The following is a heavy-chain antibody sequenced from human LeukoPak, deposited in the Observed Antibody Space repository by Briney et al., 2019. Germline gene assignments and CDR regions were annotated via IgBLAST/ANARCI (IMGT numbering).Heavy chain of an antibody. CDR3: APYYFDSSGYYLDY. CDR1: RGSISSSSYY. V-gene: IGHV4-39*01. Sequence: SETLSLTCTVSRGSISSSSYYWGWIRQPPGKGLEWIGSIYYSGSPYYNPSLKSRVTISVDTSKNQFSLKLSSVTAADTAVYYCAPYYFDSSGYYLDYWGQGTLVTVSS. D-gene: IGHD3-22*01. J-gene: IGHJ4*02. CDR2: IYYSGSP.